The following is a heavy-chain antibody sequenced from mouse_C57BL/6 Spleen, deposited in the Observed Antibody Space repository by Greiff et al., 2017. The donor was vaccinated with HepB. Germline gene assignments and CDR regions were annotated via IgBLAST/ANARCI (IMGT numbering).Heavy chain of an antibody. D-gene: IGHD1-1*01. Sequence: QVQLQQPGAELVRPGSSVKLSCKASGYTFTSYWMHWVKQRPIQGLEWIGNIDPSDSETHYNQKFKDKATLTVDKSSSTAYMQLSSLTSEDSAVYYCAIEGSNYYGSSPELGPYYFDYWGQGTTLTVSS. CDR2: IDPSDSET. CDR3: AIEGSNYYGSSPELGPYYFDY. V-gene: IGHV1-52*01. J-gene: IGHJ2*01. CDR1: GYTFTSYW.